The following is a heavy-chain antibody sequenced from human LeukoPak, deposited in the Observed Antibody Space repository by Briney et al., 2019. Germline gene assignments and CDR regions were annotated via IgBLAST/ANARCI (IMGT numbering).Heavy chain of an antibody. V-gene: IGHV3-23*01. Sequence: GGSLRLSCAASGFTFSSYAMSWVRQAPGKGLEWVSAISGSGGSTYYADSVKGRFTISRDNSKNTLYLQMNSLRAEDKAVYYCAKTANARYDSSGYYTPYYFDYWGQGTLVTVSS. CDR1: GFTFSSYA. CDR3: AKTANARYDSSGYYTPYYFDY. CDR2: ISGSGGST. J-gene: IGHJ4*02. D-gene: IGHD3-22*01.